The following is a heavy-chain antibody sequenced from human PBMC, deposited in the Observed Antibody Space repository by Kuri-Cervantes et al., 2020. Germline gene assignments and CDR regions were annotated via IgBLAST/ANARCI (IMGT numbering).Heavy chain of an antibody. J-gene: IGHJ3*02. CDR2: ISTYNGNT. V-gene: IGHV1-18*01. CDR1: GYIFRTYG. Sequence: ASVKVSCKASGYIFRTYGINWVRQAPGQGLEWMGWISTYNGNTNYAQKLQGRVTMTTDTSTSTAYMELRSLRSEDTAVYYCAAESYHDSSGYYPLGFDIWGQGTMVTVSS. D-gene: IGHD3-22*01. CDR3: AAESYHDSSGYYPLGFDI.